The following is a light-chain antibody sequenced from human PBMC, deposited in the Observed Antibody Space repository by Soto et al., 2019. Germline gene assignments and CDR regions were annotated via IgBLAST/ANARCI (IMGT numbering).Light chain of an antibody. V-gene: IGKV3-20*01. CDR3: QHYGSSVPWT. J-gene: IGKJ1*01. Sequence: EVVLTQSPGTVSLSPGERATLSCRASQSVTSNYLAWYQQKPGQAPRLLIYPASSRASGIPDRFSGSGSGTDFTLSISRVESEDFAVYYCQHYGSSVPWTFGQGTMVEIK. CDR1: QSVTSNY. CDR2: PAS.